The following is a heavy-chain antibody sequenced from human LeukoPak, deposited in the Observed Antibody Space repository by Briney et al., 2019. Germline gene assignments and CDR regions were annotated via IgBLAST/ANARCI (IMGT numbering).Heavy chain of an antibody. D-gene: IGHD2-15*01. CDR2: IYLGDSDT. J-gene: IGHJ2*01. CDR1: GYIFTNYW. V-gene: IGHV5-51*01. CDR3: ARLYCSGGRCYSDWYFDL. Sequence: VSLKISCQVSGYIFTNYWIGWVRQMPGKGLESIGIIYLGDSDTTYSPSFQGQVTISVDKSISTVYLQWSSLKASDTAMYYCARLYCSGGRCYSDWYFDLWGRGTLVTVSS.